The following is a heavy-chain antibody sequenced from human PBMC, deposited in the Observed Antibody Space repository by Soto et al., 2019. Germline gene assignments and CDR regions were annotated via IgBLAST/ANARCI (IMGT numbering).Heavy chain of an antibody. J-gene: IGHJ3*02. V-gene: IGHV3-33*01. CDR1: GFTFSSYG. CDR3: ARDQRITMVRGVIIDAFDI. D-gene: IGHD3-10*01. Sequence: GGSLRLSCAASGFTFSSYGMHWVRQAPGKGLEWVAVIWYDGSNKYYADYVKGRFTISRDNSKNTLYLQMNSLRAEDTAVYYCARDQRITMVRGVIIDAFDIWGQGTMVTVSS. CDR2: IWYDGSNK.